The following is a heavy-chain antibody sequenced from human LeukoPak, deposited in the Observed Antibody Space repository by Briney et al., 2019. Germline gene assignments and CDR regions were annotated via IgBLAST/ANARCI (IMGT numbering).Heavy chain of an antibody. D-gene: IGHD5-12*01. CDR2: ISYDGSNK. Sequence: PGGSLRLSCAASGFTFSSYAMNWVRQAPGKGLEWVAVISYDGSNKYYADSVKGRFTISRDNSKNTLYLQMNSLRAEDTAVYYCANTPMIVARNGMDVWGQGTTVTVSS. CDR3: ANTPMIVARNGMDV. J-gene: IGHJ6*02. CDR1: GFTFSSYA. V-gene: IGHV3-30-3*01.